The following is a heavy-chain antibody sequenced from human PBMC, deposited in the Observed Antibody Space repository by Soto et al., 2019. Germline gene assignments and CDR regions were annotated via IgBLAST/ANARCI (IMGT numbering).Heavy chain of an antibody. CDR3: ARTTKYCSGGSCYSESDAFDI. CDR1: GGSISSYY. V-gene: IGHV4-59*01. J-gene: IGHJ3*02. Sequence: QVQLQESGPGLVKPSETLSLTCTVSGGSISSYYWSWIRQPPGKGLEWLGYIYYSGSTNYNPSLLRRVTISVDTSKNRFSVKLSSVTAADTAVYYCARTTKYCSGGSCYSESDAFDIGGQGTMVSGSS. CDR2: IYYSGST. D-gene: IGHD2-15*01.